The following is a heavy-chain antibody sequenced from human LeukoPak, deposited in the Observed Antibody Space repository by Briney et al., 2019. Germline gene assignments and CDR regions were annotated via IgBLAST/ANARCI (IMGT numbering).Heavy chain of an antibody. Sequence: PSQTLSLTCAVSGGSISSGGYSWSWIRQPPGKGLEWIGYIYHSGSTYYNPSLKSRVTISVDRSKNQFSLKLSSVTAADTAVYYCAREGGVIVVVVAATFGWFDPWGQGTLVTVSS. J-gene: IGHJ5*02. CDR2: IYHSGST. CDR1: GGSISSGGYS. V-gene: IGHV4-30-2*01. CDR3: AREGGVIVVVVAATFGWFDP. D-gene: IGHD2-15*01.